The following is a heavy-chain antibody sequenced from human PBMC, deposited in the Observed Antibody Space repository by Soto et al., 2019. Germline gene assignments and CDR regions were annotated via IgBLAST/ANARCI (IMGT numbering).Heavy chain of an antibody. V-gene: IGHV3-23*01. J-gene: IGHJ4*02. D-gene: IGHD3-10*01. CDR2: ISDSGGSP. CDR3: AKDPSGSGPDFDY. CDR1: GFTFSSYH. Sequence: GGSLRLSCAASGFTFSSYHMNWVRQAPGKGLEWVSGISDSGGSPYYGDSVKGRFTISRDNSKNTLYLEMNSLRAEDTAVYYCAKDPSGSGPDFDYWGQGTLVTVSS.